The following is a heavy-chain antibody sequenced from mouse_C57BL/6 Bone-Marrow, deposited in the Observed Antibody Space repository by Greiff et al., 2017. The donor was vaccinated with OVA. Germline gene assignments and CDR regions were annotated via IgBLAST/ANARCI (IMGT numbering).Heavy chain of an antibody. CDR2: IFPGSGST. CDR3: AREGIDPVAY. CDR1: GYTFTDYY. D-gene: IGHD3-3*01. V-gene: IGHV1-75*01. Sequence: VQVVESGPELVKPGASVKISCKASGYTFTDYYINWVKQRPGQGLEWIGWIFPGSGSTYYNEKFKGKATLTVDNSSSTAYMLLSSLTSEDSAVYFCAREGIDPVAYWGQGTLVTVSA. J-gene: IGHJ3*01.